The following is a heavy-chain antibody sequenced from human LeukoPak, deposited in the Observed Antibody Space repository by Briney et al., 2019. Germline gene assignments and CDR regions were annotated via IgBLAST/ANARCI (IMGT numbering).Heavy chain of an antibody. CDR2: ISGSGGKT. D-gene: IGHD6-13*01. Sequence: GGSLRLSCAASGFTFSSYAMSWVRQAPGKGLEWVSVISGSGGKTYYADFVKGRFTISRDNSKNTLYLQMNGLRAEDTAVYYCAKGPIEAAANGLYFDYWGQGTLVTVSS. V-gene: IGHV3-23*01. CDR1: GFTFSSYA. J-gene: IGHJ4*02. CDR3: AKGPIEAAANGLYFDY.